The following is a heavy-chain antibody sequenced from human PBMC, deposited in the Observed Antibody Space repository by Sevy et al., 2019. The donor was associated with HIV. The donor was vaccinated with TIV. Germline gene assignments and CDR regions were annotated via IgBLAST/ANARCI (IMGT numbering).Heavy chain of an antibody. CDR2: IYWDEDK. CDR3: VHSRMRGNGMDV. CDR1: GFSLSTAGVG. V-gene: IGHV2-5*02. J-gene: IGHJ6*02. Sequence: SGPTLVKPTQTLTLTCTFSGFSLSTAGVGVGWIRQPPGKALECLALIYWDEDKRYRTSLRSRLTINKVTSKNQVVLTRTNMDPVDTATYYCVHSRMRGNGMDVWGQGTTVTVSS.